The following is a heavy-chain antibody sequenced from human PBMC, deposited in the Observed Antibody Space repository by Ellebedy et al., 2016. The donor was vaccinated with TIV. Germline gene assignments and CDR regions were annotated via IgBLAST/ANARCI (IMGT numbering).Heavy chain of an antibody. CDR3: VYSDIWSYFHC. CDR1: GFTFSSYA. Sequence: GESLKISCAASGFTFSSYAMSWVRQAPGEGLAWVSAINGGGDDTYYADSVKGRFTISRDNSKNTLFLQMNSLRAEDTAVYYCVYSDIWSYFHCWGQGTLVTVSS. V-gene: IGHV3-23*01. J-gene: IGHJ4*02. D-gene: IGHD6-13*01. CDR2: INGGGDDT.